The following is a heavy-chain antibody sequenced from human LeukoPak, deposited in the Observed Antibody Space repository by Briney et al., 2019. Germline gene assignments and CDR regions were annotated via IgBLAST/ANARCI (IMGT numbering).Heavy chain of an antibody. D-gene: IGHD5-18*01. V-gene: IGHV3-21*04. J-gene: IGHJ4*02. CDR1: GFTVSSNY. CDR2: ISSSSSYI. Sequence: PGGSLRLSCAASGFTVSSNYMSWVRQAPGKGLEWVSSISSSSSYIYYADSVKGRFTISRDNSKNTLYLQMNSLRAEDTAVYYCARVSQNSYGIDYWGQGTLVTVSS. CDR3: ARVSQNSYGIDY.